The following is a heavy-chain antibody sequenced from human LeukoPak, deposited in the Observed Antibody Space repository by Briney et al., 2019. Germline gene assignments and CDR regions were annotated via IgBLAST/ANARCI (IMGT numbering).Heavy chain of an antibody. CDR2: ISAYNGNT. Sequence: ASVKVSCKASGGTFSSYAISWVRRAPGQGLEWMGWISAYNGNTNYAQKLQGRITMTTDTSTNTAYMELRSLRSDDTAVYYCSRSGPGSCSGGSCYSNYWGQGTLVTVSS. D-gene: IGHD2-15*01. CDR1: GGTFSSYA. V-gene: IGHV1-18*01. J-gene: IGHJ4*02. CDR3: SRSGPGSCSGGSCYSNY.